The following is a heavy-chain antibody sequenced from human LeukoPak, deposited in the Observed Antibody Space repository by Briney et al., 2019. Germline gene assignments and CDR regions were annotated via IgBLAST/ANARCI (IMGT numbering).Heavy chain of an antibody. Sequence: SQTLSLTCAISGDSVSSNSAAWKWIRQSPSRGLEWLGMTYYRSKWYNDYAVSVKSRITINPDTSKNQFSLQLNSVTPEDTAVYYCARAKRSGYREFGGFDYWGQGTLVTVSS. D-gene: IGHD3-3*01. V-gene: IGHV6-1*01. J-gene: IGHJ4*02. CDR3: ARAKRSGYREFGGFDY. CDR2: TYYRSKWYN. CDR1: GDSVSSNSAA.